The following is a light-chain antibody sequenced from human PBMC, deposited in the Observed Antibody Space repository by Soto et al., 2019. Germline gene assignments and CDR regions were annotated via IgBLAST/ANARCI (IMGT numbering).Light chain of an antibody. CDR3: QQAYSTPPS. V-gene: IGKV1-39*01. Sequence: DIQMTQPPSSLSASEGDRVTITCRASQSISNYLNWDQQKQGKAPKFLISAASSLQSGVPSRFSGSGSGSEFTLTMSSLRPEDFATYFCQQAYSTPPSFGGGTKVEIK. CDR1: QSISNY. CDR2: AAS. J-gene: IGKJ4*01.